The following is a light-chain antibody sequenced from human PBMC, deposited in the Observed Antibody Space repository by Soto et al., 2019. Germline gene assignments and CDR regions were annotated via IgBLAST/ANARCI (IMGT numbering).Light chain of an antibody. CDR1: SSDVGGYNF. CDR2: AVS. Sequence: QSALTQPASVSGSPGQSITISCTGTSSDVGGYNFVSWYQHHPGKAPKLIIHAVSSRPSGVSTRFSASKSGNTASLTISGLQAEDEADYYCSSYATSRTHVAFGGGTKLTVL. J-gene: IGLJ2*01. V-gene: IGLV2-14*01. CDR3: SSYATSRTHVA.